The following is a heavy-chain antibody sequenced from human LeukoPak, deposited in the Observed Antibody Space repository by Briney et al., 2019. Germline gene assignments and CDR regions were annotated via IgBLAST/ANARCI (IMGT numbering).Heavy chain of an antibody. CDR2: IYYSGST. D-gene: IGHD5-18*01. CDR3: ARDLGYSYPADYYYMDV. J-gene: IGHJ6*03. CDR1: GGSISSYY. V-gene: IGHV4-59*01. Sequence: SSETLSLTCTVSGGSISSYYWSWIRQPPGKGLEWIGYIYYSGSTNYNPSLKSRVTISVDTSKNQFSMKLSSVTAADTAVYYCARDLGYSYPADYYYMDVWGKGTTVTVSS.